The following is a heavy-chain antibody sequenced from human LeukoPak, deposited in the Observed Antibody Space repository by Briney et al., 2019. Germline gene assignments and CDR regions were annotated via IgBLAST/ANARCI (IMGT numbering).Heavy chain of an antibody. CDR1: GYTFTSYY. D-gene: IGHD3-22*01. J-gene: IGHJ3*02. CDR3: ARKPKNGGRYDSSGLDAFDI. Sequence: ASVKVSCTASGYTFTSYYMHWVRQAPGQGLEWMGIINPSGGSTSYAQKFQGRVTMTRDTSTSTVYMELSSLRSEDTAVYYCARKPKNGGRYDSSGLDAFDIWGQGTMVTVSS. V-gene: IGHV1-46*01. CDR2: INPSGGST.